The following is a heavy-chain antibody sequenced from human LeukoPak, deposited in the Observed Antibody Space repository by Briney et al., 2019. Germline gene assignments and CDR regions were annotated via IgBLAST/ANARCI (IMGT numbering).Heavy chain of an antibody. V-gene: IGHV3-7*01. CDR1: GFTFSSYG. CDR3: ARDLGGDAFDI. J-gene: IGHJ3*02. Sequence: GGSLRLSCAASGFTFSSYGMHWVRQAPGKGLEWVANIKQDGSEKYYVDSVKGRFAISRDNAKNSLYLQMNSLRAEDTALYYCARDLGGDAFDIWGQGTMVAVSS. CDR2: IKQDGSEK.